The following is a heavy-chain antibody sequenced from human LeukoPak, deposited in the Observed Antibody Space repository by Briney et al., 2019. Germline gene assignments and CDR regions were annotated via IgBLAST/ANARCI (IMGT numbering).Heavy chain of an antibody. CDR2: IYYSGST. CDR3: ARVSIVVVSLYAFDI. J-gene: IGHJ3*02. CDR1: GGSISGSSYY. D-gene: IGHD3-22*01. V-gene: IGHV4-39*07. Sequence: SETLSLTCTVSGGSISGSSYYWGWIRQPPGKGLEWIGSIYYSGSTNYNPSLKSRVTISVDTSKNQFSLKLSSVTAADTAVYYCARVSIVVVSLYAFDIWGQGTMVTVSS.